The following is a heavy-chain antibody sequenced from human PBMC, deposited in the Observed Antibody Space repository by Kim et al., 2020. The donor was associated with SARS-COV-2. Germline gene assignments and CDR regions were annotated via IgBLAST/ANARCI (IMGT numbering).Heavy chain of an antibody. CDR3: ARDYSSRGADY. D-gene: IGHD6-13*01. Sequence: TYYADSVKGRFTISRDNSKNTLYLQMNSLRAEDTAVYYCARDYSSRGADYWGQGTLVTVSS. J-gene: IGHJ4*02. CDR2: T. V-gene: IGHV3-66*01.